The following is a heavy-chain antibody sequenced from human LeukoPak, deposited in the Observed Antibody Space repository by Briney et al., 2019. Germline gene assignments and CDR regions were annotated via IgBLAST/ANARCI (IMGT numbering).Heavy chain of an antibody. CDR2: IYYSGST. CDR1: GGSISSYY. V-gene: IGHV4-59*01. Sequence: SETLSLTCTVPGGSISSYYWSWIRQPPGKGLEWIGYIYYSGSTNYNPSLKSRVTISVDTSKNQFSLKLSSVTAADTAVYYCARGGTYYYDSSGYYWGQGTLVTVSS. J-gene: IGHJ4*02. CDR3: ARGGTYYYDSSGYY. D-gene: IGHD3-22*01.